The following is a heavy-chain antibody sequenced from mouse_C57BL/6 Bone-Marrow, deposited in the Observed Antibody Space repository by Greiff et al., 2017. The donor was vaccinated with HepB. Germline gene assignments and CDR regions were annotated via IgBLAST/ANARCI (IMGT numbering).Heavy chain of an antibody. Sequence: EVQLQESGPGLVKPSQSLSLTCSVTGYSITSGYYWNWIRQFPGNKLEWMGYISYDGSNNYNPSLKNRISITRDTSKNQFFLKLNSVTTEDTATYYCARGGTTVVAMDYFDYWGQGTTLTVSS. CDR3: ARGGTTVVAMDYFDY. V-gene: IGHV3-6*01. D-gene: IGHD1-1*01. CDR2: ISYDGSN. CDR1: GYSITSGYY. J-gene: IGHJ2*01.